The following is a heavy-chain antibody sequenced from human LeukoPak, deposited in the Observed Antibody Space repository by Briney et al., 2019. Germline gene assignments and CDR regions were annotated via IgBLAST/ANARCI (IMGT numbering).Heavy chain of an antibody. CDR3: ARASTAVTTRDYFDD. D-gene: IGHD4-17*01. Sequence: GGSLRLSCVASGFSFSNYWMHWVRQAPGKGLVWVSRIKSDGSSTTYADSVKGRFTLSRDNAKNTLYLEMNSLRAEDTAVYHCARASTAVTTRDYFDDWGQGTLVTVSS. J-gene: IGHJ4*02. CDR2: IKSDGSST. CDR1: GFSFSNYW. V-gene: IGHV3-74*01.